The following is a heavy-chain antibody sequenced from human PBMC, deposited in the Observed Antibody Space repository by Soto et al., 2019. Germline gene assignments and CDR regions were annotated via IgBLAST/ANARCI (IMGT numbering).Heavy chain of an antibody. J-gene: IGHJ3*02. D-gene: IGHD6-6*01. CDR1: GFSLSTSGVG. Sequence: QGTLKESGPTLVKPTQTLTLTCSFSGFSLSTSGVGVGWIRQPPGKALGWLAHIYWSGDEHYRPTLKSRVSITKDTSKNQVVRTMTYMDPVDTATYYCARGLAARPVFAFEIWGQGTMVTVSS. CDR2: IYWSGDE. CDR3: ARGLAARPVFAFEI. V-gene: IGHV2-5*01.